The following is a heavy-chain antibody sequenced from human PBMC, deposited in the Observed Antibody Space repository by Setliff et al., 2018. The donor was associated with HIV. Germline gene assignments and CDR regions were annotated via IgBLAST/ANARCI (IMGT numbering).Heavy chain of an antibody. J-gene: IGHJ4*02. V-gene: IGHV4-31*03. CDR2: MYHSGST. CDR3: ARVRLTMIMMVDYFDQ. CDR1: GGSISSGGYY. D-gene: IGHD3-22*01. Sequence: SETLSLTCTVSGGSISSGGYYWSWIRQHPGKGLEWIGYMYHSGSTHYNPSLKSRVTISVDTSKNQFSLKLSSVTAADTAVYYCARVRLTMIMMVDYFDQWGQGTLVTVSS.